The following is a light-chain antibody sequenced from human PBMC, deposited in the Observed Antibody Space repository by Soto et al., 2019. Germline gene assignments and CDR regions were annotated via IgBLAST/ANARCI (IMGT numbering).Light chain of an antibody. Sequence: EIVLTQSPGTLSLSPGERATLSCRASQSVSSNYLAWYQQRPGQAPRLLIHDASSRATGIPDRFSGSGSGTDFTLTISRLEPEDFAVYYCQQYGSSPYTFGQGTKLEIK. CDR1: QSVSSNY. CDR2: DAS. CDR3: QQYGSSPYT. J-gene: IGKJ2*01. V-gene: IGKV3-20*01.